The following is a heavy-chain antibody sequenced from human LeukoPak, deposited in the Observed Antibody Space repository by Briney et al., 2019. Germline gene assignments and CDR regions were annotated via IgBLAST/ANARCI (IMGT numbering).Heavy chain of an antibody. Sequence: PGGSLRLSCAASGFTFSSYAMSWVRQAPGKGLEWVSAISGSGGSTYYADSVKGRLTISRDNSKNTLYLQMNSLRAEDTAVCYCAKDAFWSGYYSYWGQGTLVTVSS. V-gene: IGHV3-23*01. CDR3: AKDAFWSGYYSY. CDR2: ISGSGGST. J-gene: IGHJ4*02. CDR1: GFTFSSYA. D-gene: IGHD3-3*01.